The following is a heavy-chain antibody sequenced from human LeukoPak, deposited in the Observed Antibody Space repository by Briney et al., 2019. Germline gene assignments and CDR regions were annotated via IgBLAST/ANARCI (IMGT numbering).Heavy chain of an antibody. CDR3: ARDRRDYYDSSGLIYYYYMDV. V-gene: IGHV3-21*01. CDR2: ISSSSYI. CDR1: GFTFSTYT. D-gene: IGHD3-22*01. J-gene: IGHJ6*03. Sequence: PGGSLRLSCAASGFTFSTYTMNWVRLAPGKGLEWVSSISSSSYIYYADSVKGRFTISRDNAKNSLYLQMNSLRAEDTAVYYCARDRRDYYDSSGLIYYYYMDVWGKGTTVTVSS.